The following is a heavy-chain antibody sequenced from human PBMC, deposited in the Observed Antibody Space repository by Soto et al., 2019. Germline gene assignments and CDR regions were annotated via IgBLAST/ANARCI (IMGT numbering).Heavy chain of an antibody. V-gene: IGHV3-21*06. J-gene: IGHJ6*02. Sequence: GGSLRLSCVASGFTFSNYNMSWVRQAPGKGLEWVSHISGSSIYIHYADSVKGRFTITRDNAKNTLYLEMHSLTVDDTAVYYCARERTSKGGLDIWGQGTTVTVSS. CDR3: ARERTSKGGLDI. CDR1: GFTFSNYN. CDR2: ISGSSIYI.